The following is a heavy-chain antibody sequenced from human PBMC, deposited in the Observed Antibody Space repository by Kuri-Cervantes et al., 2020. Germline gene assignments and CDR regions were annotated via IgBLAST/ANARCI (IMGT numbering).Heavy chain of an antibody. Sequence: PSVKVSCKASGGTFSSYAISWVRQAPGQGLEWMGGIIPIFGTANYAQNVQGRVIMTTDTSTSTVYMELRSLRSDDMAVYFCARDYPGDHDAFDIWGQGTMVTVSS. CDR1: GGTFSSYA. J-gene: IGHJ3*02. V-gene: IGHV1-69*05. D-gene: IGHD3-16*01. CDR3: ARDYPGDHDAFDI. CDR2: IIPIFGTA.